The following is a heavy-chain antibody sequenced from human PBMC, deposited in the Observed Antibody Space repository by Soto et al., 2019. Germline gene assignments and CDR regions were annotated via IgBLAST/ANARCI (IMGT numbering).Heavy chain of an antibody. CDR1: GGSFSGYY. CDR3: ARGRWYYYGSGPFDP. Sequence: QVQLQQWGAGLLKPSETLSLTCAVYGGSFSGYYWSWIRQPPGKGLEWIGEINHSGSTNYNPSLTSRVTISVDTSKNQFSLKLSSVTAADTAVYYCARGRWYYYGSGPFDPWGQGTLVTVSS. CDR2: INHSGST. J-gene: IGHJ5*02. V-gene: IGHV4-34*01. D-gene: IGHD3-10*01.